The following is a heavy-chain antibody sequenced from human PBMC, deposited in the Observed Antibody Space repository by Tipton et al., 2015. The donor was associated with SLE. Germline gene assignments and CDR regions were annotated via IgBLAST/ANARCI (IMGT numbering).Heavy chain of an antibody. V-gene: IGHV4-38-2*01. CDR2: IYHTGTT. Sequence: TLSLTCSVSGFWIRSAFNWGWIRQPPGKGLEWIGIIYHTGTTHYNPSLQRRVAMSADTSKNHFFLKLSSVTAADTAVYYCAKPAGSFDYWGQGTLVTVSS. D-gene: IGHD1-14*01. CDR1: GFWIRSAFN. J-gene: IGHJ4*02. CDR3: AKPAGSFDY.